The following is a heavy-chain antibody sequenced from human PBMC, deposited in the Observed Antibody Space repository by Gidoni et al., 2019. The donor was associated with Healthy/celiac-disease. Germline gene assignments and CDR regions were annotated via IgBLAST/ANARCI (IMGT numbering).Heavy chain of an antibody. CDR2: IYWNDDK. Sequence: QITLKESGPTLVKTTQTLTLTCTFSGFSLRTSGVGVGWIRQPPGKALELLALIYWNDDKRYSPSLKSRLTITKDTSKNQVVLTMTNMDPVDTATYYCAHSTLRFLEWRPFDYWGQGTLVTVSS. V-gene: IGHV2-5*01. J-gene: IGHJ4*02. D-gene: IGHD3-3*01. CDR1: GFSLRTSGVG. CDR3: AHSTLRFLEWRPFDY.